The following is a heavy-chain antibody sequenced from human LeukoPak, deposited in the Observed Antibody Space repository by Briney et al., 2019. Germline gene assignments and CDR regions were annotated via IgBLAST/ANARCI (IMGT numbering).Heavy chain of an antibody. CDR2: INHSGGT. V-gene: IGHV4-34*01. J-gene: IGHJ3*02. D-gene: IGHD6-13*01. Sequence: PSETLSLTCAVYGGSFSGYYWSWIRQPPGKGLEWIGGINHSGGTNYNPSLKSRVTISLDKSKNQFSLYLSSVTAADTAVYYCAGEPGSSWYHGWNAFDIWGQGTMVTVSS. CDR3: AGEPGSSWYHGWNAFDI. CDR1: GGSFSGYY.